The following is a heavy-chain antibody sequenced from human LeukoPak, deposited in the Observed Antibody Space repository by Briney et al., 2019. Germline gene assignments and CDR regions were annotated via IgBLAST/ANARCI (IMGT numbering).Heavy chain of an antibody. V-gene: IGHV4-59*08. Sequence: ETLSLTCIVPSGSIGSYYWSWIRQSPGKELEWIGYINHSGTTNYNPSLKSRVTISIDTSESYFSLRLTSVSAADAVVYYCVGAKKWLSFDMWGQGTMVSVSS. J-gene: IGHJ3*02. CDR2: INHSGTT. D-gene: IGHD3-22*01. CDR1: SGSIGSYY. CDR3: VGAKKWLSFDM.